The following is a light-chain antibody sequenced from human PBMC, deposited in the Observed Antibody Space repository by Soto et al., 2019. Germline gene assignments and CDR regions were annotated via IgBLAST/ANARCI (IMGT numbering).Light chain of an antibody. Sequence: DIQMTQSPSSLSASVGNRVTITCRASQSISTYLNWYQKKPGKAPNLLIYDASHLQSGVPSRFSGSGGGTDFTLSISSVQPEDFATYFCQQSYMDPITFGQGTRLEIK. CDR2: DAS. J-gene: IGKJ5*01. CDR1: QSISTY. CDR3: QQSYMDPIT. V-gene: IGKV1-39*01.